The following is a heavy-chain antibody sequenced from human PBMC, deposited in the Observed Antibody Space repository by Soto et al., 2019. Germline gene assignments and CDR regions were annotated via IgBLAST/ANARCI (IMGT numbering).Heavy chain of an antibody. CDR3: ARQGPTVTLDY. D-gene: IGHD4-17*01. J-gene: IGHJ4*02. CDR1: GYSFTTYW. Sequence: EVLLVQSGAEVKKPGESLKISCKPSGYSFTTYWIGWVRQMPGKGLEWMGIINPSDSDIRYSPSFQGQVTLSVDKSISTAYLQWSSLTASDTAMYYCARQGPTVTLDYWGQGTLVTVSS. V-gene: IGHV5-51*01. CDR2: INPSDSDI.